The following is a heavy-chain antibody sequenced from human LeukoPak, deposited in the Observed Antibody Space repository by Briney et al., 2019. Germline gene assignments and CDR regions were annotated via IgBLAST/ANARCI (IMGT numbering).Heavy chain of an antibody. D-gene: IGHD3-3*01. CDR1: GGTFSSYA. V-gene: IGHV1-69*13. CDR3: ARESDYDQAPFDY. J-gene: IGHJ4*02. CDR2: IIPIFGTA. Sequence: GATVKVSCKASGGTFSSYAISWVRQAPGQGLEWMGGIIPIFGTANYAQKFQGRVTITADESTSTAYMELSSLRSEDTAVYYCARESDYDQAPFDYWGQGTLVTVSS.